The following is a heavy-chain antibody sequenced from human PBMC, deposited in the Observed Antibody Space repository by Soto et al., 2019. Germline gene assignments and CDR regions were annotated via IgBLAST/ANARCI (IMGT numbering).Heavy chain of an antibody. V-gene: IGHV3-11*05. CDR1: GFTFSDYY. J-gene: IGHJ4*02. CDR2: ISSSSSNT. CDR3: ARDRTGYSNDFDY. Sequence: QVQLVESGGGLVKPGGSLRLSCAASGFTFSDYYMTWIRQAQGRGLEWVSNISSSSSNTNYADSVKGRFTISRDNAKNSLYLQFNSLRAEDTAVYYCARDRTGYSNDFDYWGQGTLVTVSS. D-gene: IGHD1-26*01.